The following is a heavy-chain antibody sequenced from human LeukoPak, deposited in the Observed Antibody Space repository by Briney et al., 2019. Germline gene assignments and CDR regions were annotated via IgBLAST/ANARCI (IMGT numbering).Heavy chain of an antibody. CDR3: ARGNQWFGELLTWFDP. J-gene: IGHJ5*02. D-gene: IGHD3-10*01. Sequence: PSETLSLTCALYGGSFSGYYWRWIRQPPGKGLEWIGEINHSGSTNYNPSRKSRVTISVDTSKNQFSLKLSSVTAADTAVYYCARGNQWFGELLTWFDPWGQGTLVTVSS. CDR2: INHSGST. V-gene: IGHV4-34*01. CDR1: GGSFSGYY.